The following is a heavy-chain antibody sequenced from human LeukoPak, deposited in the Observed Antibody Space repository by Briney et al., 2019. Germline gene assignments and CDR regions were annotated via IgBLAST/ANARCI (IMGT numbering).Heavy chain of an antibody. CDR3: ARAANTAAGTPTLGIDY. CDR1: GFTFSDYY. J-gene: IGHJ4*02. D-gene: IGHD6-13*01. CDR2: IPNTSSYT. Sequence: PGGSLRLSCAASGFTFSDYYMSWIRQAPGKGLEWVSYIPNTSSYTSYADSVRGLFTISRDNAKNSLYLQMNSLRAEDTAVYYCARAANTAAGTPTLGIDYWGQGTLVTVSS. V-gene: IGHV3-11*05.